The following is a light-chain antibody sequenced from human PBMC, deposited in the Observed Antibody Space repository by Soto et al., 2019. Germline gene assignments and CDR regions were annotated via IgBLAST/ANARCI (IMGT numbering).Light chain of an antibody. V-gene: IGKV3-20*01. CDR3: QQYGSSPI. Sequence: EIVLTQSPATRALSGGDGDPLSCRTSQSVSSDHLAWYQQKSGQAPGLLIYGASNRATGIPDRFSGSGSGTDFTLTISRLEPEDFAVYYCQQYGSSPIFGGGTKVDIK. CDR1: QSVSSDH. J-gene: IGKJ4*01. CDR2: GAS.